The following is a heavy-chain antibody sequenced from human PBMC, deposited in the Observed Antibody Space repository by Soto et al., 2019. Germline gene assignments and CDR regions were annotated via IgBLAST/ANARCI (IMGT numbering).Heavy chain of an antibody. CDR1: GFTFNNFA. D-gene: IGHD3-9*01. Sequence: EVHLLGSGGDLVKPGGSLRLSCEVSGFTFNNFAMSWVRQSPGKGLAWVSTISSDGDLRHYAESVKGRFTISRDNSKSALFLQMKSLRAEDTALYFCAKVRQRFLDILTGATNFDSWGQGTLVTVSS. V-gene: IGHV3-23*01. J-gene: IGHJ4*02. CDR2: ISSDGDLR. CDR3: AKVRQRFLDILTGATNFDS.